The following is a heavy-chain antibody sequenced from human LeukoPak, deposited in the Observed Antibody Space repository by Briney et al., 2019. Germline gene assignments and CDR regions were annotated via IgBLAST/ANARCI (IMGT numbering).Heavy chain of an antibody. Sequence: ASVKVSCKASGYTLTGYYMHWVRQAPGQGLEWMGWISAYNGNTNYAQKLQGRVTMTTDTSTSSAFMELRSLRSDDTAVYYCARVNGDYFDPWGQGTLVTVSS. CDR2: ISAYNGNT. CDR3: ARVNGDYFDP. J-gene: IGHJ5*02. CDR1: GYTLTGYY. V-gene: IGHV1-18*04. D-gene: IGHD4-11*01.